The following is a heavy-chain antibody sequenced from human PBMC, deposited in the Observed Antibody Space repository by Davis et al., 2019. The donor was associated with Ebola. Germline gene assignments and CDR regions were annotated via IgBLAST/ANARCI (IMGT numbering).Heavy chain of an antibody. Sequence: ASVTVSCTASGYTFTGNYMHWVRQAPGQGLEWMGWINPNSGGTKYAQKFQGRVTMTRDTSISTAYMELSSLRSDDTALYYCARGSPVTVTGFYYFEYWGQGTLVTVSS. V-gene: IGHV1-2*02. CDR2: INPNSGGT. J-gene: IGHJ4*02. D-gene: IGHD4-17*01. CDR1: GYTFTGNY. CDR3: ARGSPVTVTGFYYFEY.